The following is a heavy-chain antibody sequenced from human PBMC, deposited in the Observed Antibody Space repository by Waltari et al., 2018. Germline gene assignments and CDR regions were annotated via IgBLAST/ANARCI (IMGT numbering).Heavy chain of an antibody. CDR3: ASFDYGDYEGVY. CDR1: GFTFSSYG. V-gene: IGHV3-30*02. J-gene: IGHJ4*02. Sequence: QVQLVESGGGVVQPGGSLRLSCVASGFTFSSYGMHWVRQAPGRGLEWVSFLRYDGSNKYYVDSVKGRFTISRDNSKNTLYLQMNSLRPEDTAVYYCASFDYGDYEGVYWGQGTLVTVSS. D-gene: IGHD4-17*01. CDR2: LRYDGSNK.